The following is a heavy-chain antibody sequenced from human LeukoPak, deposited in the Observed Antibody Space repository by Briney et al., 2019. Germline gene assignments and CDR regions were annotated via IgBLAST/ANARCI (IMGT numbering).Heavy chain of an antibody. CDR2: IYSGGST. D-gene: IGHD6-19*01. CDR3: ARAWGRWLAIDP. Sequence: GGSLRLSCAASGFTVSSNYMTWVRQAPGKGLEWVSIIYSGGSTSYADSVKGRFTISRGNSNNTLYLQMNGLRTEDTAVYYCARAWGRWLAIDPWGQGTLVTVSS. J-gene: IGHJ5*02. CDR1: GFTVSSNY. V-gene: IGHV3-53*01.